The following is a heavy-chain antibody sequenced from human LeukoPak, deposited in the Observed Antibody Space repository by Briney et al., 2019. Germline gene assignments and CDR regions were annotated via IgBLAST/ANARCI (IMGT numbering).Heavy chain of an antibody. J-gene: IGHJ4*02. CDR1: GYTFTGYY. V-gene: IGHV1-2*02. D-gene: IGHD2-2*01. CDR2: INPNSGST. Sequence: GASVKVSCKASGYTFTGYYMHWVRQAPGQGLEWMGWINPNSGSTNYAQKFQGRVTMTRDTSISTAYMELSRLRSDDTAVYYCARQKYQLPSFSDYWGQGTLVTVSS. CDR3: ARQKYQLPSFSDY.